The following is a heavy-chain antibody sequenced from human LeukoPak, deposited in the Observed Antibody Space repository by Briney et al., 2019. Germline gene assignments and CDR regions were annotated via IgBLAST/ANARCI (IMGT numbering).Heavy chain of an antibody. CDR2: ISGSGGST. D-gene: IGHD4-23*01. J-gene: IGHJ3*02. V-gene: IGHV3-23*01. CDR1: GFTFSSYA. CDR3: TTDYGGNSMDAFDI. Sequence: GGSLRLSCAASGFTFSSYAMGWVRQAPGKGLEWFSAISGSGGSTYYADSVKGRFTISRDNSKNTLYLQMNSLRAEDTAVYYCTTDYGGNSMDAFDIWGQGTMVTVSS.